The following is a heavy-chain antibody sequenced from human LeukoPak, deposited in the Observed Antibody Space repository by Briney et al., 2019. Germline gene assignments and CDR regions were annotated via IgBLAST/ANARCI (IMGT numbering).Heavy chain of an antibody. CDR2: IYYSGNT. CDR3: ARGGYEARSYYFDY. V-gene: IGHV4-39*07. Sequence: PSETLSLTCTVSGGSISSSYSYWGWIRQPPGKGLEWIGNIYYSGNTYYSPSLTSRVTLSVDTSENQFSLKLSSVTAADTAVYYCARGGYEARSYYFDYWGQGTLVTVSS. J-gene: IGHJ4*02. D-gene: IGHD5-12*01. CDR1: GGSISSSYSY.